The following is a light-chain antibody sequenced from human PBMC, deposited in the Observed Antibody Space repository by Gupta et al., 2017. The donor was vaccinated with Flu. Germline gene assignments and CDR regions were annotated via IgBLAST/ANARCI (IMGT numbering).Light chain of an antibody. Sequence: TQPASVSGSPGQSITISCTGTRGDIGDYKYVSWYQQYPGKAPKLIIYEVTNRPSRVSSRFSGSKSGNTASLTISGLQAEDEADYFCSSYAITNTLVFGSGTTVTV. J-gene: IGLJ1*01. V-gene: IGLV2-14*01. CDR2: EVT. CDR3: SSYAITNTLV. CDR1: RGDIGDYKY.